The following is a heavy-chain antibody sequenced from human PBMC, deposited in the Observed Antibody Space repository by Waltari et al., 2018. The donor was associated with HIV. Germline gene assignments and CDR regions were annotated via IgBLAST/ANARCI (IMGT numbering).Heavy chain of an antibody. D-gene: IGHD3-10*01. Sequence: QLQLQESGPGLVKPSETLSLTCTVSGGSISSSSYYWGWIRRPPGKGLEWIGSIYYSGSTYYNPSLKSRVTISVDTSKNQFSLKLSSVTAADTAVYYCALQGSLYYYGMDVWGQGTTVTVSS. CDR2: IYYSGST. CDR3: ALQGSLYYYGMDV. J-gene: IGHJ6*02. V-gene: IGHV4-39*07. CDR1: GGSISSSSYY.